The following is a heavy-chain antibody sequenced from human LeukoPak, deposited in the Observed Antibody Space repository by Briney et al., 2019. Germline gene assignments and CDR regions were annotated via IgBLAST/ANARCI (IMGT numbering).Heavy chain of an antibody. Sequence: SETLSLTCTVSGYSISSGYYWGWIRQPPGKGLEWIGSTYHSGSTYYNPSLKSRVTISVDTSKNQFSLKLSSVTAADTAVYYCARGYSSSWYLNWFDPWGQGTLVTVSS. J-gene: IGHJ5*02. CDR3: ARGYSSSWYLNWFDP. CDR2: TYHSGST. V-gene: IGHV4-38-2*02. CDR1: GYSISSGYY. D-gene: IGHD6-13*01.